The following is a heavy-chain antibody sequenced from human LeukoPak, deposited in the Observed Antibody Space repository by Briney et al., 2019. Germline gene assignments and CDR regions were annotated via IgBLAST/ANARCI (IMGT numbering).Heavy chain of an antibody. V-gene: IGHV4-4*07. CDR2: IYTSGST. CDR1: GGSISNYY. J-gene: IGHJ5*02. D-gene: IGHD3-16*02. Sequence: SETLSLTCTVSGGSISNYYWSWIRQPAGKGLEWIGRIYTSGSTNYNPSLKSRVTMSVDTSENQFSLKLTSVTAADTAVYYCARGRITFGGVIVKGLNWFDPWGQGTLVTVSS. CDR3: ARGRITFGGVIVKGLNWFDP.